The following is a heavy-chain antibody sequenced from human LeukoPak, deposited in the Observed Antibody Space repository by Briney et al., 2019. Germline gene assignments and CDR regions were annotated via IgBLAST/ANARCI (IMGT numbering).Heavy chain of an antibody. Sequence: SQTLSLTCAISGDSVSSNSAAWNWIRQSPSRGLEWLGRTYYRSKWYNDYAVSVKSRIIINPDTSKNQFSLQLNSVTPEDTAVYYCARARVVVAATYLDYYGMDVWGQGTTVTVSS. V-gene: IGHV6-1*01. CDR2: TYYRSKWYN. J-gene: IGHJ6*02. D-gene: IGHD2-15*01. CDR3: ARARVVVAATYLDYYGMDV. CDR1: GDSVSSNSAA.